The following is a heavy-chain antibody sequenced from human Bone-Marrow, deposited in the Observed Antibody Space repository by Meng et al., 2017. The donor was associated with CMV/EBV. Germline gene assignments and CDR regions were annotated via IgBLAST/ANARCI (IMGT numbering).Heavy chain of an antibody. CDR2: IKQDGSEK. V-gene: IGHV3-7*03. Sequence: GESLKISCAASGFTFSSYWMSWVRQAPGKGLEWVANIKQDGSEKYYVDSVKGRFTISRDNAKNSLYLQMNSLRAEDTAVYYCARDWRLNDPMQYCSSTSCYPRYGMDVWGQGTTVTVSS. CDR1: GFTFSSYW. D-gene: IGHD2-2*01. CDR3: ARDWRLNDPMQYCSSTSCYPRYGMDV. J-gene: IGHJ6*02.